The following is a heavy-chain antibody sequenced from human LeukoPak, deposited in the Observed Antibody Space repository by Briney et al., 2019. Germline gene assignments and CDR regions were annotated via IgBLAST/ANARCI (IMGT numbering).Heavy chain of an antibody. CDR2: IYYSGST. V-gene: IGHV4-39*01. CDR3: ARIYCSSTSCSRLGY. CDR1: GGSISSSSYY. Sequence: SETLSLTCTVSGGSISSSSYYWGWIRQPPGKGLEWIGSIYYSGSTYYNPSLKSRVTISVDTSKNQFSLKLSSVTAADTAVYYCARIYCSSTSCSRLGYWGQGTLVTVSS. J-gene: IGHJ4*02. D-gene: IGHD2-2*01.